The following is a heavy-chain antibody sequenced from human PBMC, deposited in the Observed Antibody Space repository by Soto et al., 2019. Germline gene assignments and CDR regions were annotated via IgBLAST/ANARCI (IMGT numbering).Heavy chain of an antibody. CDR3: ARIHLAVAVSPWFDP. Sequence: QVTLKESGPVLVKPTETLTLRCTVFGLSITDSEMGVSWIRQPPGRPLEWLAHIDSSGEKSYRTFLKSRLATSKDTSKSQIVLTMTNMDPSDTDTYYWARIHLAVAVSPWFDPWGHGIPGTVSS. CDR1: GLSITDSEMG. D-gene: IGHD6-19*01. CDR2: IDSSGEK. J-gene: IGHJ5*02. V-gene: IGHV2-26*01.